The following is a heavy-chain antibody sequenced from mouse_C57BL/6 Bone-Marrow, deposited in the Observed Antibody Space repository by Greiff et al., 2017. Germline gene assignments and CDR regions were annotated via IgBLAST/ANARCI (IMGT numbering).Heavy chain of an antibody. Sequence: EVKLQESGEGLVKPGGSLKLSCAASGFTFSSYAMSWVRQTPEKRLEWVAYISSGGDYIYYADTVKGRFTISRDNARNTLYLQMSSLKSEDTAMYYCTRRGLWPHYSAMDYWGQGTSVTVSA. V-gene: IGHV5-9-1*02. D-gene: IGHD1-1*02. CDR2: ISSGGDYI. CDR1: GFTFSSYA. J-gene: IGHJ4*01. CDR3: TRRGLWPHYSAMDY.